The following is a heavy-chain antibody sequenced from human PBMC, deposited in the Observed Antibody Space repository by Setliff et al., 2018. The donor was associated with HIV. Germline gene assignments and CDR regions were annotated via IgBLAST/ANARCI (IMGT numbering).Heavy chain of an antibody. CDR1: GYTFTGYY. CDR2: ISFEGTYT. V-gene: IGHV3-30*04. J-gene: IGHJ5*02. D-gene: IGHD3-10*01. CDR3: ATEGGTWYGFGANWFDP. Sequence: SCKASGYTFTGYYMHWVRQAPGKGLEWVAVISFEGTYTYYAEAVKGRFTISRDNSKNTLFLQMDSLTTEDTGVYYCATEGGTWYGFGANWFDPWGQGTLVTVSS.